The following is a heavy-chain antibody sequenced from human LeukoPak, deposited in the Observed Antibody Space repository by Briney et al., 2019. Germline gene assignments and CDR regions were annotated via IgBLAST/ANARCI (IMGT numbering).Heavy chain of an antibody. CDR1: GFIVSSNY. CDR3: ARGFAHYYFDY. Sequence: GGSLRLSCAASGFIVSSNYMSWVRQAAGKGLEWVSVIYSGGNTYYADSVKGRFTISRDNSKNTLFLQMNSLRAEDTAVYYCARGFAHYYFDYWGQGTLVTVSS. CDR2: IYSGGNT. D-gene: IGHD3-10*01. V-gene: IGHV3-53*01. J-gene: IGHJ4*02.